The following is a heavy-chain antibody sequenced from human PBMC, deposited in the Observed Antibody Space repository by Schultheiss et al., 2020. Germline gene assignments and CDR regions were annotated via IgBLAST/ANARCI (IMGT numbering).Heavy chain of an antibody. Sequence: GGSLRLSCAASGFTFSSYAMHWVRQAPGKGLEWVAVISYDGSNKYYADSVKGRFTISRDNSKNTLYLQMNSLRAEDTAVYYCARNMVRGVSEGMDVWGQGTTVTVSS. V-gene: IGHV3-30*04. D-gene: IGHD3-10*01. CDR3: ARNMVRGVSEGMDV. J-gene: IGHJ6*02. CDR2: ISYDGSNK. CDR1: GFTFSSYA.